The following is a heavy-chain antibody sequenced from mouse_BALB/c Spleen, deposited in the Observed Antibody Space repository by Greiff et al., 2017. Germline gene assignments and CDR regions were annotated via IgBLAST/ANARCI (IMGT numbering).Heavy chain of an antibody. V-gene: IGHV1-54*01. Sequence: QVQLQQSGAELVRPGTSVKVSCKASGYAFTNYLIEWVKQRPGQGLEWIGVINPGSGGTNYNEKFKGKATLTADKSSSTAYMQLSSLTSDDSAVYFCARHDYDGYYAMDDWGQGTSVTVSS. D-gene: IGHD2-4*01. CDR2: INPGSGGT. CDR1: GYAFTNYL. CDR3: ARHDYDGYYAMDD. J-gene: IGHJ4*01.